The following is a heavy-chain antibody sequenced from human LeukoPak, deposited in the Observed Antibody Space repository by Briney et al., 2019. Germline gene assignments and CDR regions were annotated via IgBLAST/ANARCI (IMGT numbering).Heavy chain of an antibody. CDR3: ARLSYGEHDC. Sequence: PSETLSLTCTVSGASISSSNYYWGWIRQPPGKGLEYIGSVYYTGSIHYNPSLTSRVTISADTSKNQFSLKVSSVTAADTAVYYCARLSYGEHDCWGQGTLVTVSS. V-gene: IGHV4-39*01. D-gene: IGHD3-10*01. CDR2: VYYTGSI. CDR1: GASISSSNYY. J-gene: IGHJ4*02.